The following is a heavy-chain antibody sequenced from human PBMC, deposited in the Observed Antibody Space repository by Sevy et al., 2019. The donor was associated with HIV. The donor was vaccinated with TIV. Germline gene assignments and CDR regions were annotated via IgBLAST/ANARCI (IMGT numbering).Heavy chain of an antibody. CDR2: IRYDGSNK. J-gene: IGHJ4*02. CDR1: GFTFSSYG. V-gene: IGHV3-30*02. D-gene: IGHD3-3*01. Sequence: GGSLRLSCAASGFTFSSYGMHWVRQAPGKGLEWVAFIRYDGSNKYYADSVKGRFTISIDKSKNTLYLQMNSLRAEDTAVYYCGREITIFGVVIDYWGQGTLVTVSS. CDR3: GREITIFGVVIDY.